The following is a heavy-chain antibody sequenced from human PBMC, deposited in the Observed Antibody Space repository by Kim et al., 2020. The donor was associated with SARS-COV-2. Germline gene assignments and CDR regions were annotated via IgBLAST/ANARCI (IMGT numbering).Heavy chain of an antibody. J-gene: IGHJ6*03. Sequence: GGSLRLSCAASGFTFGDYAMHWVRQAPGKGLEWVSGITWNSATTAYADSVKGRFTISRDNAKNSLSLQMNSLRPEDTALYYCAKERTYDFWGGIYMDVWG. CDR3: AKERTYDFWGGIYMDV. D-gene: IGHD3-3*01. CDR2: ITWNSATT. V-gene: IGHV3-9*01. CDR1: GFTFGDYA.